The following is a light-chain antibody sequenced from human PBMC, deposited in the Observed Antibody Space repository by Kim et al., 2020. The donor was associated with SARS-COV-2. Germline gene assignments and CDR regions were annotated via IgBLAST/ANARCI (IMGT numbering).Light chain of an antibody. CDR2: WAS. J-gene: IGKJ4*01. V-gene: IGKV4-1*01. CDR3: QQYYSTPLT. CDR1: QSVLYSSKNKYY. Sequence: DIVMTQSPDSLAVSLGESAAINCKSSQSVLYSSKNKYYLAWYQQKPGQPPKLLIYWASTRESGVPDRFSGSGSGTDFTLTISSLQAEDVAVYYCQQYYSTPLTFGGGTKLEI.